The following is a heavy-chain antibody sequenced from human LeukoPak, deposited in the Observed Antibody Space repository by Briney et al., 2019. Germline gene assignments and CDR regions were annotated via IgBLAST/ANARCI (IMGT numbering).Heavy chain of an antibody. Sequence: PSETLSLTCIVSGGSISSSSYYWGWIRQPPGKGLEWIGSIYYSGSTYYNPSLKSRVTISVDTSKNQFSLKLSSVTAADTAVYYCARDDLDSSSWYFGTFDYWGQGTLVTVSS. D-gene: IGHD6-13*01. J-gene: IGHJ4*02. CDR1: GGSISSSSYY. CDR2: IYYSGST. V-gene: IGHV4-39*07. CDR3: ARDDLDSSSWYFGTFDY.